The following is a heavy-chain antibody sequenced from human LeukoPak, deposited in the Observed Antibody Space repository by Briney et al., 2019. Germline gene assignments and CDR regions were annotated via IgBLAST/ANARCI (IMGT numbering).Heavy chain of an antibody. CDR3: ARRSVAGSYFDY. D-gene: IGHD6-19*01. Sequence: PGGSLRLSCAASRFNFSSYEMDWLRQAPGKGLEWVSYISSSASIIFYADSVKGRFTISRDNAKNSLYLQMNSLRAEDTAVYYCARRSVAGSYFDYWGQGTLVTVSS. CDR1: RFNFSSYE. V-gene: IGHV3-48*03. CDR2: ISSSASII. J-gene: IGHJ4*02.